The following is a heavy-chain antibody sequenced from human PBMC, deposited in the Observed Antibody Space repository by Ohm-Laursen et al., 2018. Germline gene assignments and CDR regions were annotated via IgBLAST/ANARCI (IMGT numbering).Heavy chain of an antibody. V-gene: IGHV3-74*01. D-gene: IGHD4-11*01. J-gene: IGHJ6*02. CDR2: ITSDGTSA. Sequence: GSLRLSCAASGFTLNSHWMHWVRQGPGEGLVWVSRITSDGTSAAYADSVRGRFTISRDNSKNTLYLQMNSLRAEDTAVYYCAGGNYVYYYGMDVWGQGTTVTVSS. CDR1: GFTLNSHW. CDR3: AGGNYVYYYGMDV.